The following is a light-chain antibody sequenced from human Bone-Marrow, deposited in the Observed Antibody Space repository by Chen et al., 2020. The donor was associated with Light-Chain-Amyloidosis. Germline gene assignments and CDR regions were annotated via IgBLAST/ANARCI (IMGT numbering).Light chain of an antibody. V-gene: IGKV2-28*01. CDR1: QSLLHSNGYNY. CDR3: MQARQTPFT. CDR2: LGS. J-gene: IGKJ3*01. Sequence: DIVMTQSPPSLPVTPGEPASIACRSSQSLLHSNGYNYLDWYLQKPGQSPQLLIYLGSNRASGVPDRFSGSGSGTDFTLKISGVEAEDVGVYYCMQARQTPFTFGRGTKVDIK.